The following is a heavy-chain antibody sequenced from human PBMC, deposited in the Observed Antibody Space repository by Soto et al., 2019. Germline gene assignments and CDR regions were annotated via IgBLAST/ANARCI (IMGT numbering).Heavy chain of an antibody. CDR3: ARDGGGYSSSWSLSTLYYYYGMDV. CDR1: GFTFSIYS. V-gene: IGHV3-48*01. J-gene: IGHJ6*02. D-gene: IGHD6-13*01. Sequence: PGGSLRLSCAASGFTFSIYSMNWVRQAPGKGLEWISYISSTSSTIYYADSVKGRFTISRDNAKNSLYLQMNSLRAEDTALYYCARDGGGYSSSWSLSTLYYYYGMDVWGQGTTVTVSS. CDR2: ISSTSSTI.